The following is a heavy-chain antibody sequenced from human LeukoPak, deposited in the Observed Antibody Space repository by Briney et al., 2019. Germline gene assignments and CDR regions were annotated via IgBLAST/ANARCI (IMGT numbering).Heavy chain of an antibody. CDR1: GFTFSNYP. CDR2: ISGSGGSA. Sequence: PGGSLRLSCAASGFTFSNYPMSWVRQAPGKGLQWVSAISGSGGSAYYADSVKGRFTISRDNSKNTLYLQMNSLRAEDTAVYYCAKVDGYCSGGSCYPVDYWGQGTLVTVSS. J-gene: IGHJ4*02. CDR3: AKVDGYCSGGSCYPVDY. V-gene: IGHV3-23*01. D-gene: IGHD2-15*01.